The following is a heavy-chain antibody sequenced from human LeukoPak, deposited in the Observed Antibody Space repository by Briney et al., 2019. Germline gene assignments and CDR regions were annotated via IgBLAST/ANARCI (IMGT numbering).Heavy chain of an antibody. CDR3: ASGSGSYRTPYYYMDV. J-gene: IGHJ6*03. D-gene: IGHD3-10*01. CDR2: IYSGGST. V-gene: IGHV3-53*01. Sequence: GGSLKLSCVAPGFTVSSNYMSWVRQAPGKGLEWVSVIYSGGSTYYADSVKGRFTISRDNSKNTLYLQMNSLRAEDTAVYYCASGSGSYRTPYYYMDVWGTGTTVTVSS. CDR1: GFTVSSNY.